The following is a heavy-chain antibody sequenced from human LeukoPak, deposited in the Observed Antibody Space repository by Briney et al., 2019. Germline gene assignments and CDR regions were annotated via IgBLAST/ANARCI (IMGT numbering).Heavy chain of an antibody. Sequence: GGSLRLSCAASGFTFSSYSMNWVRQAPGKGLEWVSSISSSSSYIYYADSVKGRFTISRDNAKNSLYLQMNSLRAEDTAVYYCVRGTVLGTAIFDYWGQGTLVTVSS. CDR2: ISSSSSYI. V-gene: IGHV3-21*01. CDR3: VRGTVLGTAIFDY. CDR1: GFTFSSYS. J-gene: IGHJ4*02. D-gene: IGHD7-27*01.